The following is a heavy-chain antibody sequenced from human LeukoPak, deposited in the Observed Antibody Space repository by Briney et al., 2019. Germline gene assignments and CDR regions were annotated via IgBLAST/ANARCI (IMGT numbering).Heavy chain of an antibody. CDR2: IYYSGST. Sequence: SETLSLTCTVSGGSISSSSYYWGWIRQPPGKGLEWIGSIYYSGSTNYNPSLKSRVTISVDTSKNQFSLKLSSVTAADTAVYYCARGRGHIVVVTAYYFDYWGQGTLVTVSS. V-gene: IGHV4-39*07. J-gene: IGHJ4*02. CDR1: GGSISSSSYY. D-gene: IGHD2-21*02. CDR3: ARGRGHIVVVTAYYFDY.